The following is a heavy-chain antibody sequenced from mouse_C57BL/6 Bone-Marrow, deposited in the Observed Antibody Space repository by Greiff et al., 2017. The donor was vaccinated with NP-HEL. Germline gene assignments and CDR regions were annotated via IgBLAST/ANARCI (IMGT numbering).Heavy chain of an antibody. D-gene: IGHD2-3*01. V-gene: IGHV3-6*01. Sequence: EVQLVESGPGLVKPSQSLSLTCSVTGYSITSGYYWNWIRQFPGNKLEWMGYISYDGSNNYNPSLKNRISITRDTSKNQFFLKLNSVTTEDTATYYCARQPQGLRWLLRRFDYWGQGTTLTVSS. CDR3: ARQPQGLRWLLRRFDY. CDR1: GYSITSGYY. CDR2: ISYDGSN. J-gene: IGHJ2*01.